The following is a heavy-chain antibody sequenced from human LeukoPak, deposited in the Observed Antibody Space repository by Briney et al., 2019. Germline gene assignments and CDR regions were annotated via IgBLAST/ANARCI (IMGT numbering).Heavy chain of an antibody. CDR1: GGSVNSGTHS. J-gene: IGHJ6*04. Sequence: SETLSLTCAVSGGSVNSGTHSWSWIRQPPGKGLEWIGYIYYSGSTNYNPSLKSRVTISVDTSKNQFSLKLSSVTAADTAVYYCARATGRYCSGGSCYSEVDVWGKGTTVTVSS. CDR3: ARATGRYCSGGSCYSEVDV. D-gene: IGHD2-15*01. CDR2: IYYSGST. V-gene: IGHV4-61*01.